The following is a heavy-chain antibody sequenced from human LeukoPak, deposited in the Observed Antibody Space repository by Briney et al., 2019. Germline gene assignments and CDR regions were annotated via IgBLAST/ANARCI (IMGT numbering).Heavy chain of an antibody. Sequence: QTGGSLRLSCAASGLTFSTSGMHWVRQAPGKGLEWVAVIRYDGSNQQYADSVKGRFTIFRDNSNNTVYLEMNSMRPEDTAVYYCANDIGNWGMGGFDIWGQGTIVTVSS. CDR2: IRYDGSNQ. V-gene: IGHV3-30*02. D-gene: IGHD1-26*01. CDR1: GLTFSTSG. CDR3: ANDIGNWGMGGFDI. J-gene: IGHJ3*02.